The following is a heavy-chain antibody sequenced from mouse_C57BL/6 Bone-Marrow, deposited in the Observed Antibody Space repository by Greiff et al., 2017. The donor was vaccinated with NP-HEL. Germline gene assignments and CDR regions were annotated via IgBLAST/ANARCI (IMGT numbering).Heavy chain of an antibody. V-gene: IGHV5-6*01. CDR2: ISSGGSYT. CDR3: ARHLRAMDY. Sequence: EVKLVESGGDLVKPGGSLKLSCAASGFTFSSYGMSWVRQTPDKRLEWVATISSGGSYTYYPDSVKGRFTISRDNAKNTLYLQMSSLKSEGTAMYYCARHLRAMDYWGQGTSVTVSS. J-gene: IGHJ4*01. CDR1: GFTFSSYG.